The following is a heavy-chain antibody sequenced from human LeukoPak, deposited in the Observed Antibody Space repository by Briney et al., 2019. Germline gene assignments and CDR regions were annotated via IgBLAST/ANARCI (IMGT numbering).Heavy chain of an antibody. V-gene: IGHV1-3*04. CDR1: GHTFINHA. Sequence: ASVKVSCTASGHTFINHAIHWVRQAPGQRLEWMGWINIGNGNTKYSQNFQGRITITRDTSATTAYMDLSSLRSEDTAMYYCARRLGRSFDYWGQGTLVTVSS. J-gene: IGHJ4*02. D-gene: IGHD2-15*01. CDR3: ARRLGRSFDY. CDR2: INIGNGNT.